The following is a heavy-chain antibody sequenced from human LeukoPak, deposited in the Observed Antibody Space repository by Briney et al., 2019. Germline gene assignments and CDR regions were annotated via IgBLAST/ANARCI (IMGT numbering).Heavy chain of an antibody. CDR2: TYYRSKWYY. CDR1: GDSVSSNSVA. V-gene: IGHV6-1*01. CDR3: AKEGSGYLT. J-gene: IGHJ4*02. Sequence: SQTLSLTCAISGDSVSSNSVAWNWIRQSPSRGLEWLGRTYYRSKWYYDYAPSMKSRITINADTSKNQFSLQLNSVTPEDTAVYYCAKEGSGYLTWGQGTLVTVSS. D-gene: IGHD3-22*01.